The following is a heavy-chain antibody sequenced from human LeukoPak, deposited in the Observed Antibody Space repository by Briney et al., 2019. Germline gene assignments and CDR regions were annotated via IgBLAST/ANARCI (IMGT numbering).Heavy chain of an antibody. CDR2: IYSGGST. CDR3: ARGSSWYFNWFDP. CDR1: GFTVSSNY. V-gene: IGHV3-66*01. D-gene: IGHD6-13*01. Sequence: GGSLRLSCAASGFTVSSNYMSWVRQAPGKGLEWVSVIYSGGSTYYADSVKGRFTISRDNSKNTLYLQMNSLRAEDTAVYYCARGSSWYFNWFDPWGQGTLVTVSS. J-gene: IGHJ5*02.